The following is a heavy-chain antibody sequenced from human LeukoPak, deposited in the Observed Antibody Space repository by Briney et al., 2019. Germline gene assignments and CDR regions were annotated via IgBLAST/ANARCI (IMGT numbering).Heavy chain of an antibody. J-gene: IGHJ4*02. CDR2: INHSGGT. Sequence: SETLSLTCAVYGGSFSGYYWSWIRQPPGKGLEWIGEINHSGGTNYNPSLKSRVTISVDTSKNQFSLKLSSVTAADTAVYYCARILGDFWSGYYLAFDYWGQGTLVTVSS. V-gene: IGHV4-34*01. CDR3: ARILGDFWSGYYLAFDY. CDR1: GGSFSGYY. D-gene: IGHD3-3*01.